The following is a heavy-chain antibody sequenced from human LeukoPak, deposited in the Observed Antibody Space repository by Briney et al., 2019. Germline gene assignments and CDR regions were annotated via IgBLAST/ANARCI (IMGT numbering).Heavy chain of an antibody. CDR2: INPNSGGT. Sequence: GASVKVSCKASGYTFTGYYMHWVRQAPGQGLEWMGWINPNSGGTNYAQKFQGRVTMTRDTSISTAYMELSRLRSDDTAVYYCARDLAFLEWLHQFRFGYMDVWGKGTTVTVSS. CDR1: GYTFTGYY. CDR3: ARDLAFLEWLHQFRFGYMDV. D-gene: IGHD3-3*02. V-gene: IGHV1-2*02. J-gene: IGHJ6*03.